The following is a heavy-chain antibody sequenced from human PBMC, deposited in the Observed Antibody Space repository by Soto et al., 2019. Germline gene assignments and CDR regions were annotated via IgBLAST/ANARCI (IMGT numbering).Heavy chain of an antibody. Sequence: EVQLVESGGGLVQPGGSLRLSCAASGFTVSIYWMHWVRQAPGKGLVWVSRIDTDVSITAYADSVKGRFTISRDNAKNTLYLQMNSLRAEDTAVYYCVRDVPHNWFDPWGQGTLVTVSS. CDR3: VRDVPHNWFDP. V-gene: IGHV3-74*01. CDR1: GFTVSIYW. J-gene: IGHJ5*02. CDR2: IDTDVSIT.